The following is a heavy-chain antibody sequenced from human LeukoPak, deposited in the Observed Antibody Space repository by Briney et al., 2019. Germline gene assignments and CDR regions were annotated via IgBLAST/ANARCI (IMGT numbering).Heavy chain of an antibody. Sequence: GESLKISCQGSGYSFSTYWITWVRQMPGKGLEWMGIIYPGDSDTRYSPSFQGQVTISADKSISTAYLQWSSLKASDTAMYFCARRGGSLNYFDHWGQGTLVTVSS. J-gene: IGHJ4*02. CDR2: IYPGDSDT. CDR3: ARRGGSLNYFDH. CDR1: GYSFSTYW. D-gene: IGHD1-26*01. V-gene: IGHV5-51*01.